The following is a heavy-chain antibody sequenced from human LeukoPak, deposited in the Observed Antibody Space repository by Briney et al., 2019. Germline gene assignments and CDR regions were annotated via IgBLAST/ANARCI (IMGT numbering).Heavy chain of an antibody. CDR2: VNWNGGST. CDR3: ARDFEQWLVHPDAFDI. CDR1: GFTFDDYG. Sequence: PGGSLRLSCAASGFTFDDYGMSWVRQAPGKGLEWISGVNWNGGSTGYADSVKGRFTISRDNAKNTLYLQMNSLRAEDTAVYYCARDFEQWLVHPDAFDIWGQETMVTVSS. J-gene: IGHJ3*02. V-gene: IGHV3-20*04. D-gene: IGHD6-19*01.